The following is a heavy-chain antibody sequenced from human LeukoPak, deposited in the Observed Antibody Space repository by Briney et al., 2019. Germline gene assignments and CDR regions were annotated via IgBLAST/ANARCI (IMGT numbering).Heavy chain of an antibody. CDR1: GGSISSSSYY. D-gene: IGHD3-10*01. CDR3: ARHLFRDTYYYGSGRTNWFDP. Sequence: PSETLSLTCTVSGGSISSSSYYWGWIRQPPGKGLEWIGSIYYSGSTYYNPSLKSRVTISVDTSKNQFSLKLSSVTAADTAVYYCARHLFRDTYYYGSGRTNWFDPWGQGTLVTVSS. J-gene: IGHJ5*02. V-gene: IGHV4-39*01. CDR2: IYYSGST.